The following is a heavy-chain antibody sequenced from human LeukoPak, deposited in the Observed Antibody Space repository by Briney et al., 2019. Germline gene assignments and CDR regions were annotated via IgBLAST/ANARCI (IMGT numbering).Heavy chain of an antibody. CDR3: ARDLGYYYDSSGYYDY. J-gene: IGHJ4*02. V-gene: IGHV3-53*01. D-gene: IGHD3-22*01. CDR2: IYSGGST. CDR1: GFTVSTNY. Sequence: GGSLRLSCAASGFTVSTNYMSWARQAPGKGLEWVSVIYSGGSTYYADSVKGRFTISRDNSKNTLYLQMNSLRAEDTAVYYCARDLGYYYDSSGYYDYWGQGTLVTVSS.